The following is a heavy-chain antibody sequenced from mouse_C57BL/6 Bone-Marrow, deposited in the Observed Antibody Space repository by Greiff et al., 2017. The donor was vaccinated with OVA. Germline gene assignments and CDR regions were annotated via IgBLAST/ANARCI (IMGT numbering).Heavy chain of an antibody. CDR2: IDPEDGET. J-gene: IGHJ2*01. Sequence: VQLKQSGAELVKPGASVKLSCTASGFNIKDYYMHWVKQRTEQGLEWIGRIDPEDGETKYAPEFKGKATITADPSSNTAYLQLSSLTSEDTAVCYCARRELRDYWGQGTTLTVSS. V-gene: IGHV14-2*01. CDR1: GFNIKDYY. CDR3: ARRELRDY. D-gene: IGHD6-1*01.